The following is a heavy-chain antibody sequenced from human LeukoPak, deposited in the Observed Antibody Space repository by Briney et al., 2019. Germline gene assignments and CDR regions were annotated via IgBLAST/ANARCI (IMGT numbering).Heavy chain of an antibody. CDR2: INHSGST. Sequence: PSETLSLTCAVYGGSFSGYYWSWIRQPPGKGLEWIGEINHSGSTNYNPSLKSRVTISVDTSKNQFSLKLSSVTAADTAVYYCARANGYSSSWYLGALYYMDVWGKGTTVTVSS. V-gene: IGHV4-34*01. CDR3: ARANGYSSSWYLGALYYMDV. J-gene: IGHJ6*03. D-gene: IGHD6-13*01. CDR1: GGSFSGYY.